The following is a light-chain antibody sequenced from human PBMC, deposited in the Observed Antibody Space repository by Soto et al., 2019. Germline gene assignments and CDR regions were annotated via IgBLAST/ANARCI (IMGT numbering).Light chain of an antibody. CDR3: AAWDDSLNGHYV. V-gene: IGLV1-44*01. CDR1: SSNIGGNT. CDR2: SNN. Sequence: QSARTQPPSTSGTPGETVTISSSGSSSNIGGNTVNWYQQLPGTAPKLLVYSNNQRPSGVPDRFSGSKSGTSASLAISGLQSEDEADYYCAAWDDSLNGHYVFGTGTRSPS. J-gene: IGLJ1*01.